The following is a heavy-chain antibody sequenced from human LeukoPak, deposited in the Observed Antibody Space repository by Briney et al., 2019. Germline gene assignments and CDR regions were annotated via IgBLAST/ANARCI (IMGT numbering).Heavy chain of an antibody. Sequence: PGGSLRLSCAASGFTFSNYWMSWVRQAPGKGLEWVANIKQDGSEKYYVDSVKGRFTISRDNAKSSLYLQMNSLRAEDTALYYCARGKYPDNDDYMDVWGKGTTVIVSS. V-gene: IGHV3-7*03. CDR2: IKQDGSEK. J-gene: IGHJ6*03. CDR1: GFTFSNYW. CDR3: ARGKYPDNDDYMDV. D-gene: IGHD1-1*01.